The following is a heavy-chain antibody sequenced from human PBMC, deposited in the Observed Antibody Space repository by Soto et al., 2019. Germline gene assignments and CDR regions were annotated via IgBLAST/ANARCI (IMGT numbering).Heavy chain of an antibody. CDR1: GGSFSGYY. D-gene: IGHD5-12*01. CDR2: INHSGST. Sequence: QVQLQQWGAGLLKPSETLSLTCAVYGGSFSGYYWSWIRQPPGKGLEWIGEINHSGSTNYNPSLKSRVTISVDTSNDQFSLKLSSVTAADTAVYYCARGFGSASYSGYDREPYYFDYWGQGTLVTVSS. V-gene: IGHV4-34*01. J-gene: IGHJ4*02. CDR3: ARGFGSASYSGYDREPYYFDY.